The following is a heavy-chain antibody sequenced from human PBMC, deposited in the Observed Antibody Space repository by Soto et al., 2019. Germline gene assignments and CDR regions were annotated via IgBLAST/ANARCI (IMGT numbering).Heavy chain of an antibody. V-gene: IGHV1-8*01. CDR3: ARELRTGTIDS. CDR2: MNPNSGNT. J-gene: IGHJ4*02. D-gene: IGHD1-1*01. CDR1: GYTFTSYD. Sequence: QVQLVQSGAEVKKPGASVKVSCKASGYTFTSYDINWVRQATGQGLESMGWMNPNSGNTGYAKKCKGRVTMTRDTTISTAYMELSSLRFEDTAVYYGARELRTGTIDSWGQGTLVTVSP.